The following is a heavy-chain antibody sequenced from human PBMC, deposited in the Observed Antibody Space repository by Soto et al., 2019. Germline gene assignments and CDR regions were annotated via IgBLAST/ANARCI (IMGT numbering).Heavy chain of an antibody. J-gene: IGHJ4*02. Sequence: ASVKVSCKVSGYTLTELSMHWVRQAPGKGLEWMGGLDPEDGETIYAQKFQGRVTMTEDTSTDTAYMELSSLRSEDTAVYYCATPLVGADGGLNWGQGTLVTVSS. D-gene: IGHD1-26*01. CDR1: GYTLTELS. V-gene: IGHV1-24*01. CDR2: LDPEDGET. CDR3: ATPLVGADGGLN.